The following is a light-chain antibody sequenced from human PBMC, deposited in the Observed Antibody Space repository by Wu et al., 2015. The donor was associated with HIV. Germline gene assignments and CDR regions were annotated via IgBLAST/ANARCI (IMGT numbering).Light chain of an antibody. J-gene: IGKJ1*01. V-gene: IGKV1-27*01. Sequence: DIQMTQSPSAMSASVGDRATITCRASQGISDYLAWFQQKPGKVPKRLIFAASTLQSGVPSRFSGSGSGTDFTLTISSLQPEDVATYYCQKYNTAPWTFGQGTKVEMK. CDR2: AAS. CDR3: QKYNTAPWT. CDR1: QGISDY.